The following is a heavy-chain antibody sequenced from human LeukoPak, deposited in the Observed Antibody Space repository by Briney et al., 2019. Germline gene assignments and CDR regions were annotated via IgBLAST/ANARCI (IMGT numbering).Heavy chain of an antibody. J-gene: IGHJ6*02. CDR1: GGTLSSYA. V-gene: IGHV1-69*04. D-gene: IGHD5-18*01. CDR3: ASGDSGYRYGYSYYYYGMGV. CDR2: IIPIFGRA. Sequence: SVKVSCKASGGTLSSYAISWVRQAPGQGLEWMGRIIPIFGRANYAQKFQGRVTITADKSTSTAYMELSSLRSEDTAVYDCASGDSGYRYGYSYYYYGMGVWGQGTTVTVSS.